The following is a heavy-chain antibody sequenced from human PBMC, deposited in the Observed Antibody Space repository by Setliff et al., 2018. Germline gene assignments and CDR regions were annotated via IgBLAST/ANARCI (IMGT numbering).Heavy chain of an antibody. Sequence: ASVKVSCKASGYTFAGYYIHWVRQAPGQGLEWMGWINPNSGGTKYAQKFQGRVTMTRDTAISTVYMELSRLSADDTALYYCARGGGAPYSLAPYYHMDVWGKGTTVTVSS. CDR3: ARGGGAPYSLAPYYHMDV. J-gene: IGHJ6*03. D-gene: IGHD6-13*01. CDR2: INPNSGGT. V-gene: IGHV1-2*02. CDR1: GYTFAGYY.